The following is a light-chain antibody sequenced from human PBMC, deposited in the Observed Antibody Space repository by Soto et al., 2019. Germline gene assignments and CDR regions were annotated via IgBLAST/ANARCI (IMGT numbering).Light chain of an antibody. CDR2: EVS. V-gene: IGLV2-14*01. CDR3: SSYAGNNTWV. Sequence: QSALTQPASVSGSPGQSITISCTGTRSDVGGYNYVSWYQQYPGKAPKLMIYEVSNRPSGVSDRFSGSKSGNTASLTISGLQAEDEADYYCSSYAGNNTWVFGGGTKLTVL. J-gene: IGLJ3*02. CDR1: RSDVGGYNY.